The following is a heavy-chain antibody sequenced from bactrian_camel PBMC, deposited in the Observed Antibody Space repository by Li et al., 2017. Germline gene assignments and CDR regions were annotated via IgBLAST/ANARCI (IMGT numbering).Heavy chain of an antibody. Sequence: HVQLVESGGGSVHSGGSLTLSCVGSGNPADTYSMAWFRGEHREAVAGVYGDVGARPVYAASVQGRFTSSQANGKNTVTLQMNRLKLEDTAVYYCAAAKFGNARAVIAGLYNRDTYWGQGTQVTVS. D-gene: IGHD1*01. CDR2: VYGDVGARP. V-gene: IGHV3S6*01. CDR3: AAAKFGNARAVIAGLYNRDTY. CDR1: GNPADTYS. J-gene: IGHJ4*01.